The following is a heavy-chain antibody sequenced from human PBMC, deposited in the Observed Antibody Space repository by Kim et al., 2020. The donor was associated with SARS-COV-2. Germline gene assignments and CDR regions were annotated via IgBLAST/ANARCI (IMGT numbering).Heavy chain of an antibody. CDR3: ARGIVGATMAWFDP. D-gene: IGHD1-26*01. CDR2: INPNSGGT. J-gene: IGHJ5*02. CDR1: GYTFTGYY. V-gene: IGHV1-2*06. Sequence: ASVKVSCKASGYTFTGYYMHWVRQAPGQGLEWMGRINPNSGGTNYAQKFQGRVTMTRDTSISTAYMELSRLRSDDTAVYYCARGIVGATMAWFDPWGQGTLVTVSS.